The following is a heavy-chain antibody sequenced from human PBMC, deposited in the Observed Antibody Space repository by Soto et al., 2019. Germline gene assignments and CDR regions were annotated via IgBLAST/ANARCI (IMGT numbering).Heavy chain of an antibody. CDR3: PRITSSGAFDF. J-gene: IGHJ4*03. D-gene: IGHD3-10*01. CDR2: ISYNGGVK. Sequence: ESGGGVVQPGTSLKVSCEASGFSFRSYAIHWVRQAPGKGLEWVTLISYNGGVKSYADSVKGRFTISRDNAKNTVDLPMYSLRADDTAVYYCPRITSSGAFDFWGQGTLVTVSS. CDR1: GFSFRSYA. V-gene: IGHV3-30*04.